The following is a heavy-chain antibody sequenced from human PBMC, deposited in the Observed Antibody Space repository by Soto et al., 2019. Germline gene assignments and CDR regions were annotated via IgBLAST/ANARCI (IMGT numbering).Heavy chain of an antibody. CDR2: MNPNSGNT. CDR3: ARVKPGEWLVRRGLPYYYYYMDV. D-gene: IGHD6-19*01. CDR1: GYTFTSYD. Sequence: GASVKVSCKASGYTFTSYDINWVRQATGQGLEWMGWMNPNSGNTGYAQKFQGRVTMTRNTSISTAYMELSSLRSEDTAVYYCARVKPGEWLVRRGLPYYYYYMDVWGKGTTVTVSS. J-gene: IGHJ6*03. V-gene: IGHV1-8*01.